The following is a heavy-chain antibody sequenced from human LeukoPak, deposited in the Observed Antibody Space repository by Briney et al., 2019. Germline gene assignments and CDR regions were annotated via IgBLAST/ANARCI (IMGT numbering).Heavy chain of an antibody. D-gene: IGHD3-3*01. CDR2: ISYDGSNK. Sequence: GGSLRLSCAASGFTFSSYAMHWVRQAPGKGLEWVAVISYDGSNKYYADSVKGRFTISRDNSKNTLYLQMNSLRAEDTAVYYCARRSSRGPQVLRFLEWPPGGQGTLVTVSS. CDR1: GFTFSSYA. CDR3: ARRSSRGPQVLRFLEWPP. V-gene: IGHV3-30-3*01. J-gene: IGHJ5*02.